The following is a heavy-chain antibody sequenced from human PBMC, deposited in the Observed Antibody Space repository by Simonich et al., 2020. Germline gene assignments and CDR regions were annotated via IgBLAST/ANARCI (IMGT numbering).Heavy chain of an antibody. CDR1: GFTFSSYS. V-gene: IGHV3-21*01. J-gene: IGHJ2*01. CDR2: ISSSSSYI. D-gene: IGHD2-2*01. Sequence: EVQLVESGGGLVKPGGSLRLSCAASGFTFSSYSMNWVRQAPGKGLEWFETISSSSSYIYYADSVKGRFTISRDNAKNSLYLQMNSLRAEDTAVYYCARGSTENWYFDLWGRGTLVTVSS. CDR3: ARGSTENWYFDL.